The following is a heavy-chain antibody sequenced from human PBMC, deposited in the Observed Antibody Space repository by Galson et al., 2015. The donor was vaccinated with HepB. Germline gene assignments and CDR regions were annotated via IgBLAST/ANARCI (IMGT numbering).Heavy chain of an antibody. V-gene: IGHV1-69*13. Sequence: SVKVSCKASGGTFSSYAISWVRQAPGQGLEWMGGIIPIFGTANYAQKFQGRVTITADESTSTAYMELSSLRSEDTAVYYCARDPHSTSVGDYWGQGTLVTVSS. CDR2: IIPIFGTA. CDR1: GGTFSSYA. J-gene: IGHJ4*02. CDR3: ARDPHSTSVGDY. D-gene: IGHD6-6*01.